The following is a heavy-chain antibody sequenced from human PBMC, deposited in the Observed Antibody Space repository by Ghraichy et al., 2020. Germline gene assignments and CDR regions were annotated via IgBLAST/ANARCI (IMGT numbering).Heavy chain of an antibody. V-gene: IGHV4-59*01. Sequence: SETLSLTCTVSGGSISSYYWSWIRQPPGKGLEWIGYIYYSGSTNYNPSLKSRVTISVDTSKNQFSLKLSSVTAADTAVYYCARGTGPKTYYYDSSGYSLDYWGQGTLVTVSS. CDR2: IYYSGST. D-gene: IGHD3-22*01. CDR3: ARGTGPKTYYYDSSGYSLDY. J-gene: IGHJ4*02. CDR1: GGSISSYY.